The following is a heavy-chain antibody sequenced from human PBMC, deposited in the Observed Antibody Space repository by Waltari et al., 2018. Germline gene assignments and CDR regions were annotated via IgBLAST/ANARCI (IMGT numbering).Heavy chain of an antibody. D-gene: IGHD2-2*01. V-gene: IGHV4-39*01. J-gene: IGHJ4*02. Sequence: QLQLQESGPGLVKPSETLSLTCTVSGGSFSSSSYYWGWIRQSPGKGLEWIGSIYYTGSTYYNPSLKSRVTISIDTSKNHFSLKLNSVTAADTAVYYCARQGYCSSTTCSASFDYWGQGTLVTVSS. CDR2: IYYTGST. CDR3: ARQGYCSSTTCSASFDY. CDR1: GGSFSSSSYY.